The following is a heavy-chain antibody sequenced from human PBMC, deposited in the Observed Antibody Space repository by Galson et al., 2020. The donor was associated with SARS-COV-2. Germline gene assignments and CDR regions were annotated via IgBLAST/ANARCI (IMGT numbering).Heavy chain of an antibody. CDR3: LAYSSTRRNY. CDR1: GFTFSDYA. Sequence: GGSLRLSCSASGFTFSDYAMHWVRQAPGKGLEYVSAMSSDGGTSFYADSLNGRSAMSRYNSKNTFYLQMTGLRIDDTALYYCLAYSSTRRNYWGQGTLVNVSS. D-gene: IGHD6-19*01. J-gene: IGHJ4*02. V-gene: IGHV3-64D*06. CDR2: MSSDGGTS.